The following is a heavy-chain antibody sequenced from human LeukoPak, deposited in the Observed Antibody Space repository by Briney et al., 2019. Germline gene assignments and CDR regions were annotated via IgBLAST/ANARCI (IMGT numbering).Heavy chain of an antibody. J-gene: IGHJ5*02. CDR3: AREVFDLWLDTNWFDP. D-gene: IGHD6-19*01. V-gene: IGHV1-18*01. CDR2: ISAYNGNT. CDR1: GYTFTSYG. Sequence: ASVKVSCKASGYTFTSYGISWVRQAPGQGREWMEWISAYNGNTNYAQKLQGRVTMTTDKCTSTAYMELSRLRSDETAVYYCAREVFDLWLDTNWFDPWGQGTLVTVSS.